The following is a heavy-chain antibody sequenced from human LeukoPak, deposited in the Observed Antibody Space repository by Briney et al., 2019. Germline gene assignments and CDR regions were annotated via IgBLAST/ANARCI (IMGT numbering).Heavy chain of an antibody. J-gene: IGHJ4*02. Sequence: ASVKVSCKASGYTFTNYDINWVRQAAGQGLEWMGWMNPNSGNTGYAQKFQGRVTITRNTSITTAYMELSSLRSEDTAVYSCARGPSWSGYSQPYYFDYRGQGTLVTVSS. CDR3: ARGPSWSGYSQPYYFDY. V-gene: IGHV1-8*03. CDR2: MNPNSGNT. CDR1: GYTFTNYD. D-gene: IGHD3-3*01.